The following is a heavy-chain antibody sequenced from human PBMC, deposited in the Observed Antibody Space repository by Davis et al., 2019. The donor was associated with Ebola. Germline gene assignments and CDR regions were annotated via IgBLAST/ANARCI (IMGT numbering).Heavy chain of an antibody. V-gene: IGHV3-48*02. CDR2: ISSTSSTI. D-gene: IGHD3-10*01. Sequence: GESLKISCPASGFTFSTSRMNWVRQTPGKGLEWVSYISSTSSTIYYADSARGRFTISRDNAKNTLYLQMNSLGDEDTAVYYCTTGGQRDSGSDGFDYWGQGTLVAVSS. CDR3: TTGGQRDSGSDGFDY. CDR1: GFTFSTSR. J-gene: IGHJ4*02.